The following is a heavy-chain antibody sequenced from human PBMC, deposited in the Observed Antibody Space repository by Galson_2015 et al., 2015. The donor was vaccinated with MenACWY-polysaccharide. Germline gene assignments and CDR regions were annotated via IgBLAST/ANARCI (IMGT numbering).Heavy chain of an antibody. V-gene: IGHV1-69*04. Sequence: CKASGGTFHSYAISWVRQAPGQGLEWMGRFIPIVGIINYAQQFQGRVTITADKSTSTIYMELSSLRSEDTAVYYCASLDSSRPFHGLDIWGQGTMVTVSS. J-gene: IGHJ3*02. CDR3: ASLDSSRPFHGLDI. CDR2: FIPIVGII. D-gene: IGHD6-13*01. CDR1: GGTFHSYA.